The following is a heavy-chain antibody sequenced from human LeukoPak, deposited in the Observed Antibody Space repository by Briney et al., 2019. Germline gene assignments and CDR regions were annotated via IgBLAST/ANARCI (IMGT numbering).Heavy chain of an antibody. V-gene: IGHV4-39*01. D-gene: IGHD6-13*01. CDR3: ARRLGSSADGILKYYFDY. CDR1: GVSIISSNYY. J-gene: IGHJ4*02. Sequence: SETLSLTCTVSGVSIISSNYYWGWFRQPPGKGLEWIASVFYTGSTRHNPSLKSRVTISVDTSKNEFSLDLSSVTAEDTAVYYCARRLGSSADGILKYYFDYWGQGTLVTVSS. CDR2: VFYTGST.